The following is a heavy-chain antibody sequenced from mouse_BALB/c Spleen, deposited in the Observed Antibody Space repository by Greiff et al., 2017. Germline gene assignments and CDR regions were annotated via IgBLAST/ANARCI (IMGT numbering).Heavy chain of an antibody. CDR1: GYAFSSSW. CDR2: IYPGDGDT. Sequence: VQLQQSGPELVKPGASVKISCKASGYAFSSSWMNWVKQRPGQGLEWIGRIYPGDGDTNYNGKFKGKATLTADKSSSTAYMQLSSLTSVDSAVYYCARVSYGNYWFAYWGQGTLVTVSA. CDR3: ARVSYGNYWFAY. D-gene: IGHD2-1*01. J-gene: IGHJ3*01. V-gene: IGHV1-82*01.